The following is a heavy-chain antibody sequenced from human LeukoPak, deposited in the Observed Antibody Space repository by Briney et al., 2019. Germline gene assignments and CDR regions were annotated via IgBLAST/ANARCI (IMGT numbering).Heavy chain of an antibody. CDR3: AREAYYYGSGTYSYSHYFYYMDV. CDR1: GFTFNGYS. D-gene: IGHD3-10*01. V-gene: IGHV3-21*01. CDR2: ISSSGNYM. Sequence: GGSLRLSCAASGFTFNGYSVNWVRQAPGKGLEWVSSISSSGNYMYYADSVKGRFTISRDNAKNSLVLQMNSLRAEDTAVYYCAREAYYYGSGTYSYSHYFYYMDVWGRGTTVTVSS. J-gene: IGHJ6*03.